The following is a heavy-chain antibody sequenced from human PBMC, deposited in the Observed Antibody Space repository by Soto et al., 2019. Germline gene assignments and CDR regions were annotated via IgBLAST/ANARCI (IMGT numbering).Heavy chain of an antibody. CDR2: SRDKAHSHTT. V-gene: IGHV3-72*01. CDR3: ARGVVSTGYFDY. J-gene: IGHJ4*02. CDR1: GFTFSDHY. Sequence: EVQLVESGGGLVQPGGSLRLSCAASGFTFSDHYMDWVRQAPGKGLEWVGRSRDKAHSHTTEYAASVKGRFTISRDDSENSLYLQMNSLKTEDMAVYYCARGVVSTGYFDYWGQGTLVTVSS. D-gene: IGHD5-12*01.